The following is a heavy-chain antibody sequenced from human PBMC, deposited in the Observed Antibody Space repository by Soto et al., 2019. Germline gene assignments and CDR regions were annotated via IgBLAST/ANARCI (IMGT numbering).Heavy chain of an antibody. CDR2: IDPGDSST. CDR1: GYSFTTYW. D-gene: IGHD1-26*01. CDR3: ARLEKWYYNYYGLDV. J-gene: IGHJ6*02. V-gene: IGHV5-10-1*01. Sequence: GESLKISCQGSGYSFTTYWISWVRQMPGKGLEWRGKIDPGDSSTNYSPSFRGHITISVDRSINTAHLQFSSLKAADTAVYYCARLEKWYYNYYGLDVWGQGTMVTVSS.